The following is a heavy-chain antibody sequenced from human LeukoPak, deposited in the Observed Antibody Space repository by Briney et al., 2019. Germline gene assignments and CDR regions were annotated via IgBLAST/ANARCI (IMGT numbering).Heavy chain of an antibody. Sequence: GSSVKVSCKASGGTFSSYAISWVRQAPGQGLEWMGRIIPILGIANYAQKFQGRVTITADKSTSTAYMELSSLRSEDTAVYYCAREGYGDNSIIPNGAFDIWGQGTMVTVSS. V-gene: IGHV1-69*04. CDR3: AREGYGDNSIIPNGAFDI. D-gene: IGHD4-23*01. CDR2: IIPILGIA. CDR1: GGTFSSYA. J-gene: IGHJ3*02.